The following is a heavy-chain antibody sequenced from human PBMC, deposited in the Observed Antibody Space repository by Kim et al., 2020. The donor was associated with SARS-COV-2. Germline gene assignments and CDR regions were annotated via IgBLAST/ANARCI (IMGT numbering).Heavy chain of an antibody. CDR3: ARGTRKWLSRPYYYYMDV. CDR2: INHNGST. D-gene: IGHD5-12*01. J-gene: IGHJ6*03. V-gene: IGHV4-34*01. CDR1: GGSFSGYY. Sequence: SETLSLTCAVYGGSFSGYYWSWIRQPPGKGLEWIGEINHNGSTNYNPSLKSRVTISVDTSKNQFSLKLSSVTAADTAVYYCARGTRKWLSRPYYYYMDVWGKGTTVTVSS.